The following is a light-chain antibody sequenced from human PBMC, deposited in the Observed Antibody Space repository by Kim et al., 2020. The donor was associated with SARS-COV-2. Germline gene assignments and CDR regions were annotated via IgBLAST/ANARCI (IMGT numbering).Light chain of an antibody. J-gene: IGLJ3*02. V-gene: IGLV2-14*03. CDR1: NSDIGGYNY. Sequence: QSALTQPASVSGSPGQSITISCTGTNSDIGGYNYVSWYQHHPGKAPKLLIYDVTKRPSGVSNRFSGSKSGSTASLTISGLQAEDEADYYSSSYTSSKTWLFGGGTQLTVL. CDR3: SSYTSSKTWL. CDR2: DVT.